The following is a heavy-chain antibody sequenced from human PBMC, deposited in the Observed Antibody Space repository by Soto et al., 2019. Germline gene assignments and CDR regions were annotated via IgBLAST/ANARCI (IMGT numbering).Heavy chain of an antibody. J-gene: IGHJ5*02. V-gene: IGHV1-2*02. CDR3: ARCPHYDFWSGYYTGLYNWFDP. CDR2: INPNSGGT. D-gene: IGHD3-3*01. CDR1: GYTFTGYY. Sequence: QVQLVQSGAEVKKPGASVKVSCKASGYTFTGYYMHWVRQAPGQGLEWMGWINPNSGGTNYAQKFQGRVTMTRDTSISTAYMELSRLRSDDTAVYYCARCPHYDFWSGYYTGLYNWFDPWGQGTLVTVSS.